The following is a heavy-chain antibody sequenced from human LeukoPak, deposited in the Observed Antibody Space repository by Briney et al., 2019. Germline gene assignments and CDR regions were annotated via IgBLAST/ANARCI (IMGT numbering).Heavy chain of an antibody. J-gene: IGHJ6*02. V-gene: IGHV3-9*01. CDR1: GFTFDDYA. CDR3: ARGDSSSWYGYYYYYYGMDV. Sequence: GRSLRLSCAASGFTFDDYAMHWVRQAPGKGLEWVSGISWNSGSIGYADSVKGRFTISRDNAKNSLYLQINSLRAEDTAVYYCARGDSSSWYGYYYYYYGMDVWGQGTTVTVSS. CDR2: ISWNSGSI. D-gene: IGHD6-13*01.